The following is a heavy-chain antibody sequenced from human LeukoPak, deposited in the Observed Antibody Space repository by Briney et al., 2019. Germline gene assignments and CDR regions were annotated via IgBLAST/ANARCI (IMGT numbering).Heavy chain of an antibody. CDR1: GYSISSGYY. Sequence: SETLSLTCTVSGYSISSGYYWGWIRQPPGKGLEWIESIYHSGSTYYNPSLKSRVTISVDTSKNQFSLKLSSVTAADTAVYYCANRRIAAAGTGYFQHWGQGTLVTVSS. CDR2: IYHSGST. V-gene: IGHV4-38-2*02. J-gene: IGHJ1*01. CDR3: ANRRIAAAGTGYFQH. D-gene: IGHD6-13*01.